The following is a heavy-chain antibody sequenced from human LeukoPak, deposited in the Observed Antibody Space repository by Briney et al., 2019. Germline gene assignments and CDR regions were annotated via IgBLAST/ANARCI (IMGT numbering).Heavy chain of an antibody. D-gene: IGHD3-22*01. V-gene: IGHV3-23*01. CDR1: GITLSNYG. CDR3: AKRGVVIRVILVGFHKEAYYFDS. CDR2: ISGSGGRT. J-gene: IGHJ4*02. Sequence: GGSLRLSCAASGITLSNYGMSWVRQAPGKGLEWVAGISGSGGRTNYADAVKGRFTISRDNAKNTLFLQMNSLRVEDTAVYFCAKRGVVIRVILVGFHKEAYYFDSWGQGALVTVSS.